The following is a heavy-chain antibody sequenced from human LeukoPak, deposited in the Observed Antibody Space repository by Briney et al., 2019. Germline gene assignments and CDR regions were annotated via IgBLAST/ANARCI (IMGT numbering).Heavy chain of an antibody. D-gene: IGHD5-18*01. CDR3: AKFIQPHYYYGMDV. CDR1: GFTFSNYA. V-gene: IGHV3-23*01. Sequence: PGGSLRLSCAASGFTFSNYAMSWVRQAPGKGLEWVSAMSGSGGSTYYADSVKGRVTISRDNSKHTLYLQMNSLRAEDTAVYYCAKFIQPHYYYGMDVWGQGTTVTVSS. CDR2: MSGSGGST. J-gene: IGHJ6*02.